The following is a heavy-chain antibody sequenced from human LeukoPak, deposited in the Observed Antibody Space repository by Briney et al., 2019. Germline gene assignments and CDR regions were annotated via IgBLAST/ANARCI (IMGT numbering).Heavy chain of an antibody. D-gene: IGHD4-17*01. CDR1: GFTFSDYY. V-gene: IGHV3-11*01. Sequence: GGSLRLSCAASGFTFSDYYMSWIRQAPGKGLEWVSYISSSGSTIYYADSVKGRFTISRDNAKNSLYLQMNSLRAEDTAVYYCARVSPNTGTTLQYFDYWGQGTLVTVSS. CDR3: ARVSPNTGTTLQYFDY. J-gene: IGHJ4*02. CDR2: ISSSGSTI.